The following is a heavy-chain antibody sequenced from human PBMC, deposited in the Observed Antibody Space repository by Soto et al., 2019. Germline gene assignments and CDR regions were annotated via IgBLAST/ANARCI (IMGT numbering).Heavy chain of an antibody. Sequence: PGGSLRLSCAASGFPFSSYALNWVRQAPGKGLEWVALISFDGSNKDYVHSVKGRFTISRDNFKNTLYLQMNSLSAEDTAVYYCAKDRAGGPYGMGVWGQGTAVTVSS. V-gene: IGHV3-30*18. CDR1: GFPFSSYA. CDR2: ISFDGSNK. CDR3: AKDRAGGPYGMGV. D-gene: IGHD3-10*01. J-gene: IGHJ6*02.